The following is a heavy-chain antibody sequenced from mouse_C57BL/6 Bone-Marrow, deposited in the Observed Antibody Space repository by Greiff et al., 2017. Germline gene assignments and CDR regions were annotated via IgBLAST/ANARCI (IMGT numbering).Heavy chain of an antibody. V-gene: IGHV1-69*01. CDR1: GYTFTSYW. D-gene: IGHD4-1*01. CDR2: IDPSDSYN. Sequence: VQLQQPGAELVMPGASVKLSCKASGYTFTSYWMHWVKQRPGQGLEWIGEIDPSDSYNNYNQKFKGKSTLTVDKSTSTAYMQLSSRPSEDSAVYDCARDWEGYWGQGTTLTVSS. J-gene: IGHJ2*01. CDR3: ARDWEGY.